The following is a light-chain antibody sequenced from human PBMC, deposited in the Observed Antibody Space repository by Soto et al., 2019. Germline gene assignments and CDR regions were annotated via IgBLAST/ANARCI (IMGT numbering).Light chain of an antibody. CDR1: ETIASY. CDR3: QHTYNPPPT. J-gene: IGKJ1*01. CDR2: AAS. V-gene: IGKV1-39*01. Sequence: DIQMTQSPSSLSASVGDRVTITCRASETIASYLNWYQQRPGKAPKLLIYAASSLQSGVPSRFGGSGSGTDFTLTITSLQPEDFATYYCQHTYNPPPTFGQGTRL.